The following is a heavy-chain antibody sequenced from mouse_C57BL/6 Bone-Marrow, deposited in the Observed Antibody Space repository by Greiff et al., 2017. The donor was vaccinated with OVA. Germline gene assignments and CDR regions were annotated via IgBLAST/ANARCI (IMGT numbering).Heavy chain of an antibody. J-gene: IGHJ2*01. CDR1: GYTFTSYG. Sequence: QVQLQQSGAELARPGASVKLSCKASGYTFTSYGISWVKQRTGQGLEWIGEIYPRSGNTYYNEKFKGKATLTADKSSSTAYMELRSRTSEDSAVYFCARGSRYGKGDDWGQGTTLTVSS. CDR3: ARGSRYGKGDD. D-gene: IGHD2-1*01. V-gene: IGHV1-81*01. CDR2: IYPRSGNT.